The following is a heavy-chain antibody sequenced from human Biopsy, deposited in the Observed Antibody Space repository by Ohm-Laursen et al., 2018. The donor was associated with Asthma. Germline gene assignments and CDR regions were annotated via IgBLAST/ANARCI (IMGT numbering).Heavy chain of an antibody. V-gene: IGHV1-24*01. D-gene: IGHD1-26*01. CDR2: HDHEEGGT. CDR3: ASDFPKDYVSYNFQF. Sequence: GASVKVSCKISGYSLTDLSMHWVRQAPGQGLEWMGGHDHEEGGTVNARRFQGRVTMTEDTSTDTAYMELSSLSSDDTAVYYCASDFPKDYVSYNFQFLGQGTLVTVSS. CDR1: GYSLTDLS. J-gene: IGHJ4*02.